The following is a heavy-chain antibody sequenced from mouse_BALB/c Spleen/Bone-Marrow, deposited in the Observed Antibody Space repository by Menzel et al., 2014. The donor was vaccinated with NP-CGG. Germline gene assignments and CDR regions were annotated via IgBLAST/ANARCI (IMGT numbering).Heavy chain of an antibody. CDR2: IDPATGNT. V-gene: IGHV14-3*02. CDR3: ARWELGRACFAY. J-gene: IGHJ3*01. CDR1: GFNIKDTY. Sequence: VQLKQSGAELVKPGASVKLSCTASGFNIKDTYMHWVKQRPEQGLEWIGRIDPATGNTNYDPKFQGKATITADTSSTTACPQLSSPTSEDTAVYYVARWELGRACFAYWGQGTLVAVSA. D-gene: IGHD4-1*01.